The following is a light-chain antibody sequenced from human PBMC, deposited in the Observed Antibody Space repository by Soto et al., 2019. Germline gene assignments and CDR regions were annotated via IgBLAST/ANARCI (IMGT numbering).Light chain of an antibody. V-gene: IGLV2-23*01. CDR3: CSYASTGTYV. Sequence: QAVVTQPASVSGSPGQSIAISCTGTSSDVGNYNLVSWYQQHSGKAPKLMIYEGTKRPSGVSDRFSGSKSGNTASLTISGLQAEDEADYYCCSYASTGTYVFGTGTKLTVL. J-gene: IGLJ1*01. CDR2: EGT. CDR1: SSDVGNYNL.